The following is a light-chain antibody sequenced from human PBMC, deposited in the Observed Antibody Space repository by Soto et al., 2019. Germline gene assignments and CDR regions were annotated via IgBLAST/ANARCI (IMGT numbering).Light chain of an antibody. V-gene: IGKV1-39*01. Sequence: DIQMTQSPSSLSASVRDRVTITCRASQSIRSHLNWYKERPGKAPKLLIYAASSLQSGVPSRFSGTGSGTDFTLTISSLHPEDFATYYCQQSYNPPYTFGQVTKLEIK. CDR3: QQSYNPPYT. CDR1: QSIRSH. CDR2: AAS. J-gene: IGKJ2*01.